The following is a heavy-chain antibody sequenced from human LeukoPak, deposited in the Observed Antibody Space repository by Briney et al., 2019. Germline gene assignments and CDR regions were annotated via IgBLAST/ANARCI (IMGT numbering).Heavy chain of an antibody. J-gene: IGHJ6*02. CDR2: INNDGSGT. Sequence: AGGSLRLSCAISGFTFSNYWMHWVRQAPGKGLVWVSRINNDGSGTSCADSVKGRLTISRDNAKNTLYLQMNSLRAEDTAVYYCAREPRYCSGGSCYYGMDVWGQGTTVTVSS. V-gene: IGHV3-74*01. D-gene: IGHD2-15*01. CDR3: AREPRYCSGGSCYYGMDV. CDR1: GFTFSNYW.